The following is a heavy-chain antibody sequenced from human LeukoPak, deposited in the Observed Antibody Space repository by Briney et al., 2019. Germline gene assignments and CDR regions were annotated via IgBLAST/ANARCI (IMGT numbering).Heavy chain of an antibody. CDR2: ISSDGSVT. CDR3: ARVGVTIFDI. J-gene: IGHJ3*02. Sequence: GGSLRLSCAASGFTLSSWWMHWARHAPGKGLVWVSGISSDGSVTNYADSVKGRFTISRDNAKNTLYLQMNSLRGEDTAVYYCARVGVTIFDIWGQGTMVTVSS. D-gene: IGHD5-12*01. V-gene: IGHV3-74*01. CDR1: GFTLSSWW.